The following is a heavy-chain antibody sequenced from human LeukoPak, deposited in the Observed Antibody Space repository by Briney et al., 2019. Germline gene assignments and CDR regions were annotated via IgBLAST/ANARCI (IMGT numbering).Heavy chain of an antibody. CDR2: MSHDETFT. D-gene: IGHD2/OR15-2a*01. Sequence: PGGSLRLSCAASGFTFSNYGMHWVRQTPGKGLEWVAVMSHDETFTYYVGSVKGRFTVSRDNSKNTLSLEVNSLRTEDTAVYYCVRDVSGSLDVWGKGTTVIVSS. CDR3: VRDVSGSLDV. J-gene: IGHJ6*04. V-gene: IGHV3-30*06. CDR1: GFTFSNYG.